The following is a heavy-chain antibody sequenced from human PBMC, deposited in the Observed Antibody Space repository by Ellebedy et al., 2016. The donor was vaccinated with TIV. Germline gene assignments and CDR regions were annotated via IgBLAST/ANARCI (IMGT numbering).Heavy chain of an antibody. J-gene: IGHJ5*02. D-gene: IGHD3-22*01. CDR1: GFNFGAYS. CDR3: VRWGDYEGWDL. Sequence: PGGSLRLSCAGSGFNFGAYSINWVRQAPGKGLEWLSYIAGRTSLIYYANSVKGRFTISRDNAKNSALLQMSNLGDEDTAVYYCVRWGDYEGWDLWGQGTLVSVSS. V-gene: IGHV3-48*02. CDR2: IAGRTSLI.